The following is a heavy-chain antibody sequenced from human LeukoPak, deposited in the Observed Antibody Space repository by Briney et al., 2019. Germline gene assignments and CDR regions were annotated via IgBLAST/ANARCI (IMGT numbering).Heavy chain of an antibody. CDR1: GFTFSDYS. D-gene: IGHD6-19*01. CDR2: ITSTGTTI. CDR3: ARWGSVAGDY. J-gene: IGHJ4*02. Sequence: GGSLRLSCAASGFTFSDYSMSWIRQAPGKGLEWVSCITSTGTTIYYADSLKGRFTISRDNAKNSLFLQMNSLRAEDTAMYYCARWGSVAGDYWGQGALVIVSS. V-gene: IGHV3-11*01.